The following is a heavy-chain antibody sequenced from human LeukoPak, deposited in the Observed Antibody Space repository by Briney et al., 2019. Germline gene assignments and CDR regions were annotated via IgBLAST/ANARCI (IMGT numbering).Heavy chain of an antibody. V-gene: IGHV3-48*01. J-gene: IGHJ6*03. CDR1: GFPLSSYS. CDR3: ASSPGSSELGYYYYMDV. CDR2: ISSSGSAI. D-gene: IGHD1-14*01. Sequence: GGSLRLSCAASGFPLSSYSINWVRQAPGKGLEWVSYISSSGSAIYYVDSVKGRFTVSRDNAKNSLFLQMNSPRAEDTAVYYCASSPGSSELGYYYYMDVWGKGTTVTVSS.